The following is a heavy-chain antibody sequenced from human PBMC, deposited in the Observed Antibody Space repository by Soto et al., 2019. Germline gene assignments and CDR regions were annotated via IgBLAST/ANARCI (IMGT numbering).Heavy chain of an antibody. CDR1: GYAFSSYG. Sequence: GASVKVSCKASGYAFSSYGVNWVRLAPGQGLEWVGWISAYNGNTNYAQKLQGRVTMTTDTSTTTAYMELRSLRSDDTALYYCARGPYKWNDRQASDYWGQGTLVTVSS. CDR3: ARGPYKWNDRQASDY. V-gene: IGHV1-18*01. D-gene: IGHD1-20*01. J-gene: IGHJ4*02. CDR2: ISAYNGNT.